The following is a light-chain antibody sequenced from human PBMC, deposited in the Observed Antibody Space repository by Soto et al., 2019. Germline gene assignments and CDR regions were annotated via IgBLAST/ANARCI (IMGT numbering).Light chain of an antibody. V-gene: IGLV2-14*01. CDR1: SSDVGGYNY. CDR2: DVS. J-gene: IGLJ1*01. CDR3: SSYTTSNTRQIV. Sequence: QSALTQPASVSGSPGQSITISCTGTSSDVGGYNYVSWYQQQPGKAPKFMIYDVSNRPSGVSNRFSGSKSSNTASLTSSGLQADDEADYYCSSYTTSNTRQIVFGTGTKLTVL.